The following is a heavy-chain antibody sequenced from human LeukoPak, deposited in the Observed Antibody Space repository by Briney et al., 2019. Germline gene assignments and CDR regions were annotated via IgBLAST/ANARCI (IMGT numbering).Heavy chain of an antibody. Sequence: GASVTVSCTASGYTFTSYYMHWVRQAPGQGLEWMGIFNPSGGSTSYAQKFQGRVTMTRDTSTSTVYMELSSLRSEDTAVYYCAREQQHGLYYFDYWGQGTLVTVSS. J-gene: IGHJ4*02. D-gene: IGHD6-13*01. CDR1: GYTFTSYY. CDR2: FNPSGGST. V-gene: IGHV1-46*01. CDR3: AREQQHGLYYFDY.